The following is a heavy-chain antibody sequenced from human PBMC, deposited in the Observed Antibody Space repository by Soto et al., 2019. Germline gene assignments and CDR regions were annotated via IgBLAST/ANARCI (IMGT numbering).Heavy chain of an antibody. Sequence: GGSLRLSCAASGFTFSSYWMHWVRQAPGKGLVWVSRINSDGSSTSYADSVKGRFTISRDNAKNTLYLQMNSLRAEDTAVYYCARAREYSSGWYDYWGQGTLVTVSS. CDR3: ARAREYSSGWYDY. CDR2: INSDGSST. D-gene: IGHD6-19*01. J-gene: IGHJ4*02. V-gene: IGHV3-74*01. CDR1: GFTFSSYW.